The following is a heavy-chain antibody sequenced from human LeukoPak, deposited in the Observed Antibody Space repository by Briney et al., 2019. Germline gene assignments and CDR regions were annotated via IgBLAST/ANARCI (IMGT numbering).Heavy chain of an antibody. D-gene: IGHD4-23*01. J-gene: IGHJ4*02. Sequence: SVKVSCKASGGTFSSYAISWVRQAPGQGLEWIGGITPIFGTPNYAQKFQGRVTITADESTRTAYMELRSLRSEDTAVYYCARGWLAETIMVTPYNYWGQGTLVTVSS. V-gene: IGHV1-69*01. CDR2: ITPIFGTP. CDR3: ARGWLAETIMVTPYNY. CDR1: GGTFSSYA.